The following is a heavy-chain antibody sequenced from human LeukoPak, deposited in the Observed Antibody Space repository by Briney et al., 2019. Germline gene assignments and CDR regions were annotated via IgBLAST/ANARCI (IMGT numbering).Heavy chain of an antibody. D-gene: IGHD6-19*01. CDR2: INPNSGGT. CDR3: ARDYAAVAGNWYFDY. J-gene: IGHJ4*02. V-gene: IGHV1-2*02. CDR1: GYTFTSYD. Sequence: ASVKVSCKASGYTFTSYDINWVRQATGQGLEWMGWINPNSGGTNYAQKFQGRVTMTRDTSISTAYMELSRLRSDDTAVYYCARDYAAVAGNWYFDYWGQGTLVTVSS.